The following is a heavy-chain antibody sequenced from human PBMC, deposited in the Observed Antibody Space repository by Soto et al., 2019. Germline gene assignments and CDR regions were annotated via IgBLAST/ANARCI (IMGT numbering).Heavy chain of an antibody. CDR2: ISAYNGNT. CDR3: ARAYGSGSYLGLFDP. Sequence: ASVKVSCKASGYTFTSYGISWVRQAPGQGLEWMGWISAYNGNTNYAQKLQGRVTMTTDTSTSTAYMELRSLRSDDTAVYYCARAYGSGSYLGLFDPWGQGTLVTVSS. D-gene: IGHD3-10*01. J-gene: IGHJ5*02. V-gene: IGHV1-18*01. CDR1: GYTFTSYG.